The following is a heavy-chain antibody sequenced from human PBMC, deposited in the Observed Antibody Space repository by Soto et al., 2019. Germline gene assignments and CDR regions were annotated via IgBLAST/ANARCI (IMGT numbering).Heavy chain of an antibody. CDR2: IYYSGST. CDR3: AGTYYYGSGSSIGYGYYYYYYMDV. V-gene: IGHV4-59*01. D-gene: IGHD3-10*01. CDR1: SVSISSYY. Sequence: PSETLSLTCTVPSVSISSYYRTWIRQPPRKGLEWIGYIYYSGSTNYNPSLKSRVTISVDTSKNQFSLKLSSVTAADTAVYYCAGTYYYGSGSSIGYGYYYYYYMDVWGKGTTVTVSS. J-gene: IGHJ6*03.